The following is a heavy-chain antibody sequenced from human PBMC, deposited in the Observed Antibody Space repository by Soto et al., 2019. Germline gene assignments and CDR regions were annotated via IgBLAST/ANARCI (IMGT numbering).Heavy chain of an antibody. D-gene: IGHD3-22*01. Sequence: QVQLVESGGGVVQPGRSLRLSCAASGFTFSSYGMHWVRQAPGKGLEWVAVISYDGGNKYYADSVKGRFTISRDNSKNTLYLQMNSLRAEDTAVYYCAKDYNYYDSSGYYGYWGQGTLVTVSS. J-gene: IGHJ4*02. V-gene: IGHV3-30*18. CDR2: ISYDGGNK. CDR1: GFTFSSYG. CDR3: AKDYNYYDSSGYYGY.